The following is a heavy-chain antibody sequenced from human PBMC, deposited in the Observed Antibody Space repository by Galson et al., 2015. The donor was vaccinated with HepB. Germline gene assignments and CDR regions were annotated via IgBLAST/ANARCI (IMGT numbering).Heavy chain of an antibody. CDR1: GFTFSSYA. V-gene: IGHV3-23*01. CDR3: AKNQQMVRGHFDY. J-gene: IGHJ4*02. CDR2: FSGGGGNT. Sequence: SLRLSCAASGFTFSSYAMSWVRQAPGKGLEWVSSFSGGGGNTYYADSVKGRFTISRDNSEDTLHLQMNSLRAEDTGTYYCAKNQQMVRGHFDYWGQGTLVTVSS. D-gene: IGHD6-13*01.